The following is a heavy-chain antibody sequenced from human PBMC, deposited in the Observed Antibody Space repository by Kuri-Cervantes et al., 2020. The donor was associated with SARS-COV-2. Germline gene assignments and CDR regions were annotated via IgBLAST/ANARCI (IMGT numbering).Heavy chain of an antibody. D-gene: IGHD4-17*01. J-gene: IGHJ4*02. CDR1: GYTFTSYG. CDR3: ASRVREDYGEDY. Sequence: ASVKVSCKASGYTFTSYGISWVRQAPGQGLEWMGWISAYNGNTNYAQKLQGRVTMTTDTSTSTACMELRSLRSDDTAVYYCASRVREDYGEDYWGQGTLVTVSS. V-gene: IGHV1-18*01. CDR2: ISAYNGNT.